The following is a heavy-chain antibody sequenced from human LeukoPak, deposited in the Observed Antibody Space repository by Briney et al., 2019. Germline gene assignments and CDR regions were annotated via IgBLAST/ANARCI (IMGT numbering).Heavy chain of an antibody. J-gene: IGHJ5*02. Sequence: GESLKISCKGSGYSFTSYWIGWVRQMPGKGLEWMGIIYPGDSDTTYSPSFQGQVTISADKSISTAYLQWSSLKASDTAMYYCARQGGIAVAGTENWFDPWGQGTLVTVSS. D-gene: IGHD6-19*01. CDR1: GYSFTSYW. V-gene: IGHV5-51*01. CDR3: ARQGGIAVAGTENWFDP. CDR2: IYPGDSDT.